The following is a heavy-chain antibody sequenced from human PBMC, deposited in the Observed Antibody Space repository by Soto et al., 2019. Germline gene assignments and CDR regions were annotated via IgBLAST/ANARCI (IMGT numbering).Heavy chain of an antibody. V-gene: IGHV4-39*01. D-gene: IGHD3-9*01. CDR1: GGSISSSSYY. CDR3: ARLNPNYDILTGPVY. J-gene: IGHJ4*02. Sequence: TLSLTCTVSGGSISSSSYYWGWIRQPPGKGLEWIGSIYYSGSTYYNPSLKSRVTISVDTSKNQFSLKLSSVTAADTAVYYCARLNPNYDILTGPVYWGQGTLVTVSS. CDR2: IYYSGST.